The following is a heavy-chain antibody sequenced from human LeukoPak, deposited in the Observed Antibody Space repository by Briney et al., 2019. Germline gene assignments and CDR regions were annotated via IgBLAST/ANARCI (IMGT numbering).Heavy chain of an antibody. D-gene: IGHD3-22*01. CDR2: IYYSGST. CDR1: GGSISSYY. CDR3: ARDIGGYYYSVFDY. V-gene: IGHV4-59*01. Sequence: SETLSLTCTVSGGSISSYYWSWIRQPPGKGLEWIGYIYYSGSTKYNPSLKSRVTISVDTSKNQFSLKLSSVTAADTAVYYCARDIGGYYYSVFDYWGQGTPVTVSS. J-gene: IGHJ4*02.